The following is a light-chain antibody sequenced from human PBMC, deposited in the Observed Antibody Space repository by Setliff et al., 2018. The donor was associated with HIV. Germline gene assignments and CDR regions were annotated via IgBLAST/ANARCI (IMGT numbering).Light chain of an antibody. CDR1: TSDIGSYNR. J-gene: IGLJ1*01. CDR2: EVN. Sequence: QSALTQPPSVSGSPGQSIIISCTGTTSDIGSYNRVSWYQQRPGTAPKLIIYEVNKMPSGVSNRFSGSKSGTTASLAISGLQADDEADYYCCSYAGSNIFVVFGNGTKVTVL. V-gene: IGLV2-23*02. CDR3: CSYAGSNIFVV.